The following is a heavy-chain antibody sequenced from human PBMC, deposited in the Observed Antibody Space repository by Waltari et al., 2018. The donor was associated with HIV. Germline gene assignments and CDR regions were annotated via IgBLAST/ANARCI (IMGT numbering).Heavy chain of an antibody. J-gene: IGHJ6*02. V-gene: IGHV4-34*01. CDR1: GGSFSGYY. CDR3: ARGGITTAYYYYGMDV. CDR2: INHSGST. D-gene: IGHD3-22*01. Sequence: QVQLQQWGAGLLKPSETLSLTCAVYGGSFSGYYWSWIRQPPGKGLEWIGEINHSGSTNYNPSLKSRVTISVDTSKNQFSLKLSSVTAADTAVYYCARGGITTAYYYYGMDVWGQGTMVTVSS.